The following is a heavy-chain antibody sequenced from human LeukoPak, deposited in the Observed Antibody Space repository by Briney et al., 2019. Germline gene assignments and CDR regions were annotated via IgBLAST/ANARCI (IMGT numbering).Heavy chain of an antibody. Sequence: SETLSLTCTVSGGFISSYYWSWIRQPPGKGLEWIGYIYYSGSTSYNPSLKSRVPISVDTSKNQFSLKLSSVTAADTAVYYCARALAPGYCSGGSCSFEYYYMDVWGKGTTVTVSS. CDR3: ARALAPGYCSGGSCSFEYYYMDV. V-gene: IGHV4-59*01. CDR2: IYYSGST. D-gene: IGHD2-15*01. CDR1: GGFISSYY. J-gene: IGHJ6*03.